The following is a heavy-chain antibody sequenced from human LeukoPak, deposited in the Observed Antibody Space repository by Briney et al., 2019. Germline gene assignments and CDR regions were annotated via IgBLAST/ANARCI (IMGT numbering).Heavy chain of an antibody. CDR2: IYSDGST. Sequence: GGSLTLSCAASGFTVSSNYMSWVRQPPGKGLEWVSEIYSDGSTYYADSVRGRFTISRDDSKNTLYLQMNSLRAEDTAVYYCVRRAGGYSHPYDYWGQGTLVTVSS. J-gene: IGHJ4*02. D-gene: IGHD4-23*01. CDR3: VRRAGGYSHPYDY. V-gene: IGHV3-53*01. CDR1: GFTVSSNY.